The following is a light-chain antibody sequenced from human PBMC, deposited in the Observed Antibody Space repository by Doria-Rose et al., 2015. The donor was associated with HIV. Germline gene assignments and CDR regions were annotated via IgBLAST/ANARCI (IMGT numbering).Light chain of an antibody. J-gene: IGKJ1*01. CDR3: HRYGTSWT. Sequence: EIVLTQSPGTLSLSPGERATLSCRASQSFSSTYLARYQQKPGQAPSLLIYDGSTRATGIPDRFSASGSGTDFTLTINRLEPEDFALYYCHRYGTSWTFGQGTKVEI. CDR1: QSFSSTY. V-gene: IGKV3-20*01. CDR2: DGS.